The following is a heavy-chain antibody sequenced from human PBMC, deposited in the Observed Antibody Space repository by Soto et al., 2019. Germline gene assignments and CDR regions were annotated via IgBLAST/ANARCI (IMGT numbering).Heavy chain of an antibody. D-gene: IGHD2-15*01. J-gene: IGHJ4*02. CDR3: AKNQERQLPRVIDY. CDR1: GLTFSNYA. V-gene: IGHV3-23*01. CDR2: MSGSSSTT. Sequence: GGSLRLSCATSGLTFSNYAMSWVRQAPGGGLEWVSSMSGSSSTTYYADSVKGRFTISRDRSKNTLYLQMSSLRAEDTALYYCAKNQERQLPRVIDYWGQGTLVTVSS.